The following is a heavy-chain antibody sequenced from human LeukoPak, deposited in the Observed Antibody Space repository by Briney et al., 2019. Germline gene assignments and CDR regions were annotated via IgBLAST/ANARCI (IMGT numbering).Heavy chain of an antibody. V-gene: IGHV4-39*01. D-gene: IGHD2-15*01. J-gene: IGHJ4*02. Sequence: SETLSLTCTVSGDSVSNDKYYSGWIRQPPGKGLEWIGSIYYSRSTYYNPSLNSQVTISVDTSKNQFSLKLSSVTAADTAVYYCARLGWWDSWGQGTLVTVSS. CDR2: IYYSRST. CDR3: ARLGWWDS. CDR1: GDSVSNDKYY.